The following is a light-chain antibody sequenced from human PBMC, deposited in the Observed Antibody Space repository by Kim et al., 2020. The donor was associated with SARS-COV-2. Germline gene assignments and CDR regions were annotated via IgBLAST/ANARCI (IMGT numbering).Light chain of an antibody. CDR3: QSYDSSLSGWV. Sequence: QVVTISCTGSSSNVGAGYDVPWYQQLPGTAPKLLIYGNSKRPSGVPDRFSGSKSGTSASLAITGLQAEDEADYYCQSYDSSLSGWVFGGGTKLTVL. V-gene: IGLV1-40*01. J-gene: IGLJ3*02. CDR2: GNS. CDR1: SSNVGAGYD.